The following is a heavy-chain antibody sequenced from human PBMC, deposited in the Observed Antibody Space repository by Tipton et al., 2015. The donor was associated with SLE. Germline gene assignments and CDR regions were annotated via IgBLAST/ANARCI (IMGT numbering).Heavy chain of an antibody. CDR1: RFTFSSYA. D-gene: IGHD2/OR15-2a*01. Sequence: SLRLSCAASRFTFSSYAMHWVRQAPGKGLEWVAVISYDGSNKYYADSVKGRFTISRDNSKNTLYLQMNSLRTEDTAVYYCAGELLDYFDYWGQGTLVTVSS. CDR3: AGELLDYFDY. CDR2: ISYDGSNK. J-gene: IGHJ4*02. V-gene: IGHV3-30*04.